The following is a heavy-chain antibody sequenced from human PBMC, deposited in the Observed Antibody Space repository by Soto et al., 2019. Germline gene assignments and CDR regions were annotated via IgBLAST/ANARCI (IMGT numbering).Heavy chain of an antibody. CDR3: ASHFTGVLVLGASPPGGDNYGWDV. CDR2: IIPLLDIP. J-gene: IGHJ6*02. CDR1: GGTFSRYT. Sequence: QVQLVQSGAEVKKPGSSVKVSCKASGGTFSRYTISWVRQAPGQGLEWMGRIIPLLDIPNYAQNSKGRVTITADKSTGTACTDMSSLRPHDTAVYYCASHFTGVLVLGASPPGGDNYGWDVWGQGTTVTVSS. V-gene: IGHV1-69*02. D-gene: IGHD2-15*01.